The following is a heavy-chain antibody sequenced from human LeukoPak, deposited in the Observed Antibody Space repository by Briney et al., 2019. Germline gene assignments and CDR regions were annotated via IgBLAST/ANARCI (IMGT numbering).Heavy chain of an antibody. J-gene: IGHJ3*02. Sequence: PSGTLSLTCAVSGGSISSSNWWSWVRQPPGKGLEWIGEIYHSGSTNYNPSLKSRVTISVDKSKNQFSLKLSSVTAADTAVYYCAREGAMVGAPSDAFDIWGQGTMVTVSS. CDR3: AREGAMVGAPSDAFDI. D-gene: IGHD1-26*01. V-gene: IGHV4-4*02. CDR2: IYHSGST. CDR1: GGSISSSNW.